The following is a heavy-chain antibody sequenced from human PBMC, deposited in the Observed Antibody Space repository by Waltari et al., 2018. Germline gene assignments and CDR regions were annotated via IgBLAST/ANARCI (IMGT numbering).Heavy chain of an antibody. CDR3: ARYGDYGHYYYYYMDV. J-gene: IGHJ6*03. D-gene: IGHD4-17*01. CDR2: IIPIFGTA. CDR1: GGTFSSYA. Sequence: QVQLVQSGAEVKKPGSSVKVSCKASGGTFSSYAISWVRQAPGQGLEWIGGIIPIFGTANYAQKFQGRVTITADKSTSTAYMELSSLRSEDTAVYYCARYGDYGHYYYYYMDVWGKGTTVTVSS. V-gene: IGHV1-69*14.